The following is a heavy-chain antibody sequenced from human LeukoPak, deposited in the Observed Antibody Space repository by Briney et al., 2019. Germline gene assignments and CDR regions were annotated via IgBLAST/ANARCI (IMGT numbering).Heavy chain of an antibody. V-gene: IGHV3-33*01. CDR3: ARDLSAAYDF. D-gene: IGHD2-21*01. Sequence: PGGSLRLSCAASGFPFSSYGMHWVRQAPGKGLEWVARLVYDERNDYANSVKGRFTISRDNSKNTLYLQMDNLRVDDTAAYYCARDLSAAYDFWGQGILVTVPS. CDR2: LVYDERN. J-gene: IGHJ4*02. CDR1: GFPFSSYG.